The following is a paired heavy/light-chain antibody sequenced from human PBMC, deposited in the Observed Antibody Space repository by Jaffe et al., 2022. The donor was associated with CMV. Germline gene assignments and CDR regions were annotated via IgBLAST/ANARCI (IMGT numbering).Heavy chain of an antibody. V-gene: IGHV3-23*04. J-gene: IGHJ3*02. CDR2: ISGSGGST. CDR1: GFTFSSYA. D-gene: IGHD3-9*01. Sequence: EVQLVESGGGLVQPGGSLRLSCAASGFTFSSYAMSWVRQAPGKGLEWVSAISGSGGSTYYADSVKGRFTISRDNSKNTLYLQMNSLRAEDTAVYYCAKDGDDILTGSFSLVHDAFDIWGQGTMVTVSS. CDR3: AKDGDDILTGSFSLVHDAFDI.
Light chain of an antibody. CDR3: QQYGSSPGVT. J-gene: IGKJ5*01. CDR1: QSVSSSY. V-gene: IGKV3-20*01. Sequence: EIVLTQSPGTLSLSPGERATLSCRASQSVSSSYLAWYQQKPGQAPRLLIYGASSRATGIPDRFSGSGSGTDFTLTISRLEPEDFAVYYCQQYGSSPGVTFGQGTRLEIK. CDR2: GAS.